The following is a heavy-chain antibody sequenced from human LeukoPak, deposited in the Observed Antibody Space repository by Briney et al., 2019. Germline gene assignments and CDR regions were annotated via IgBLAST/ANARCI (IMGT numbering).Heavy chain of an antibody. CDR3: ARQMAAYYDILTGYYAVHDAFDI. CDR1: GYSFTSYW. D-gene: IGHD3-9*01. J-gene: IGHJ3*02. Sequence: GESLKISCKGSGYSFTSYWIGWVRQMPGKGLEWMGIIYPGDSDTRYSPSFQGQVTISADKSISTAYPQWSSLKASDTAMYYCARQMAAYYDILTGYYAVHDAFDIWGQGTMVTVSS. V-gene: IGHV5-51*01. CDR2: IYPGDSDT.